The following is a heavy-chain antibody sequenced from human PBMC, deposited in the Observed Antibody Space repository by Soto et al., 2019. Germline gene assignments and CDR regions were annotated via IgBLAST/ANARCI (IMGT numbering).Heavy chain of an antibody. D-gene: IGHD3-10*01. V-gene: IGHV1-69*02. CDR1: GGTFSSYT. CDR3: AGGGYYGSGSRAIDY. Sequence: QVQLVQSGAEVKKPGSSVKVSCKASGGTFSSYTISWVRQAPGQGLEWMGRIIPILGIANYAQKFQGRVTITADKSTRQAYMELSSLRSEDTAVYYCAGGGYYGSGSRAIDYWGQGTLVTVSS. CDR2: IIPILGIA. J-gene: IGHJ4*02.